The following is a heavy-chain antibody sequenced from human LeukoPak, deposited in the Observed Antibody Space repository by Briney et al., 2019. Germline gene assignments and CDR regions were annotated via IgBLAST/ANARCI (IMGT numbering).Heavy chain of an antibody. V-gene: IGHV1-69*04. D-gene: IGHD6-13*01. CDR2: IVPILGTA. CDR1: GGTFSTYA. J-gene: IGHJ4*02. CDR3: ARVPQGSSWPYYFDY. Sequence: SVTVSCTASGGTFSTYAISWVRQAPRQGLEWVGRIVPILGTANYAQNFQGRVTITADRSTTTAYMELSSLRSEDTAVYYCARVPQGSSWPYYFDYWGQGTLVTVSS.